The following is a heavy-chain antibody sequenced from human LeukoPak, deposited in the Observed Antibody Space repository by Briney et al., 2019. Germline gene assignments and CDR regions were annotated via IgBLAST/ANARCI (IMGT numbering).Heavy chain of an antibody. V-gene: IGHV3-48*03. D-gene: IGHD7-27*01. J-gene: IGHJ4*02. Sequence: GGSLRLSCAASGFTFSSYEMNWVRQAPGKGLEWVSYIDSSGSNIHYADSVKGRFTISRDNAKNSLYLQMNSLRAEDAAVYYCARDKLTGDSHFDSWGQGSLVTVSS. CDR3: ARDKLTGDSHFDS. CDR2: IDSSGSNI. CDR1: GFTFSSYE.